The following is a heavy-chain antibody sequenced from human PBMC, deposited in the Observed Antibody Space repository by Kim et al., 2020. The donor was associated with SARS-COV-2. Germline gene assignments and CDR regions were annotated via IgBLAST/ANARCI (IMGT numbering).Heavy chain of an antibody. CDR3: GGRRSSEYHYGMDV. D-gene: IGHD6-19*01. J-gene: IGHJ6*02. Sequence: GGSLRLSCAASGFTFSSNFMNWVRQAPGKGLEWVAVIHPDGSTYYEDSLKGRRIISRDNSMHNLYLKKNSLRAEDTAVYYCGGRRSSEYHYGMDVWGQGTTVTVSS. CDR2: IHPDGST. V-gene: IGHV3-66*01. CDR1: GFTFSSNF.